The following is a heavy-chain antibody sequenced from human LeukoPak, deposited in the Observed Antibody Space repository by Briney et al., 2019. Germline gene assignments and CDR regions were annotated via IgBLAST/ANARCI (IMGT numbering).Heavy chain of an antibody. CDR3: AKKAAASAADY. Sequence: NPSETLSLTCTVSGGSISSGSYYWSWIRQPAGKGLEWIGRIYTSGSTNYNPSLKSRVTISVDKSKNQFSLKLSSVTAADTAVYYCAKKAAASAADYWGQGTLVTVSS. J-gene: IGHJ4*02. D-gene: IGHD6-13*01. CDR1: GGSISSGSYY. CDR2: IYTSGST. V-gene: IGHV4-61*02.